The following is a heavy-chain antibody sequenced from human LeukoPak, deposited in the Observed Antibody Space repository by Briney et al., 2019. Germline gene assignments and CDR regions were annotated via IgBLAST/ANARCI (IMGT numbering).Heavy chain of an antibody. CDR2: IYYSGST. V-gene: IGHV4-39*07. Sequence: SETLSLTCTVSGGSISSSSYYWGWIRQPPGKGLEWIGSIYYSGSTYYNPSLKSRVTISVDTSKNQFSLKLSSVTAADTAVYYCARVGGWFGETRRDYWGQGTLVTVSS. J-gene: IGHJ4*02. CDR1: GGSISSSSYY. D-gene: IGHD3-10*01. CDR3: ARVGGWFGETRRDY.